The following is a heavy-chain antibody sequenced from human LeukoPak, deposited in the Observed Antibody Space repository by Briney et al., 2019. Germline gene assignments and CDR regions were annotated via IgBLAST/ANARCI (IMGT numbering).Heavy chain of an antibody. V-gene: IGHV3-74*01. J-gene: IGHJ6*03. Sequence: GGSLRLSCAASGFTFSSYWMHWVRQAPGKELVWVSRINSDGSSTSYADSVKGRFTISRDNAKNTLYLQMNSLRAEDTAVYYCARRFSSSWYFGHYYYYYMDVWGKGTTVTVSS. CDR2: INSDGSST. CDR3: ARRFSSSWYFGHYYYYYMDV. CDR1: GFTFSSYW. D-gene: IGHD6-13*01.